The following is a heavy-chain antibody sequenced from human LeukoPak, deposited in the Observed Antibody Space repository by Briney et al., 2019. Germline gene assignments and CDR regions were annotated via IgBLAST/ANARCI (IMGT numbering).Heavy chain of an antibody. D-gene: IGHD2-2*01. CDR3: ARGSRAGGFDP. J-gene: IGHJ5*02. Sequence: PGGSLRLSCAASGFTFSSYWMSWVRQAPGKGLEWVSSISSSSSYIYYADSVKGRFTISRDNAKNSLYLQMNSLRAEDTAVYYCARGSRAGGFDPWGQGTLVTVSS. CDR1: GFTFSSYW. V-gene: IGHV3-21*01. CDR2: ISSSSSYI.